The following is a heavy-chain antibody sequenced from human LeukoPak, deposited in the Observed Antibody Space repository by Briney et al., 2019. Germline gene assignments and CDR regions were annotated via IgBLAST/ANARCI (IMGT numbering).Heavy chain of an antibody. D-gene: IGHD6-13*01. Sequence: GGSLRLSCSASGFTFSSYSMNWVRQAPGKGLEWVSFISSSSSYIYYADSVKGRFTISRDNAKNLLYLQMNSLRAEDTAAYYCARDFAAPIYFDYWGQGTLVTVSS. CDR3: ARDFAAPIYFDY. V-gene: IGHV3-21*01. CDR1: GFTFSSYS. CDR2: ISSSSSYI. J-gene: IGHJ4*02.